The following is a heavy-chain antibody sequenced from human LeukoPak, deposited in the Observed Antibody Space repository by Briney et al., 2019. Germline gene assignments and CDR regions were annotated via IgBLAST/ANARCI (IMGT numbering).Heavy chain of an antibody. J-gene: IGHJ4*02. CDR3: AKGDSSGWTYYFDY. CDR2: ISWNSGSI. CDR1: GFTFDDYA. D-gene: IGHD6-19*01. Sequence: GGSLRLSCAASGFTFDDYATHWVRQAPGKGLEWVSGISWNSGSIGYADSVKGRLTISRDNAKNSLYLQMNSLRAEDMALYYCAKGDSSGWTYYFDYWGQGTLVTVSS. V-gene: IGHV3-9*03.